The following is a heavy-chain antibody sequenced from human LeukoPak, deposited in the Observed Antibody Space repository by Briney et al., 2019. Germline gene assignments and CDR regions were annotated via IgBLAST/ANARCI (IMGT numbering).Heavy chain of an antibody. CDR1: GFTFSSYA. V-gene: IGHV3-53*04. D-gene: IGHD6-13*01. CDR2: IYSGGST. Sequence: GGSLRLSCAASGFTFSSYAMSWVRQAPGKGLEWVSVIYSGGSTYYADSVKGRFTISRHNSKNTLYLQMNSLRAEDTAVYYCARGVAAGPFDYWGQGTLVTVSS. CDR3: ARGVAAGPFDY. J-gene: IGHJ4*02.